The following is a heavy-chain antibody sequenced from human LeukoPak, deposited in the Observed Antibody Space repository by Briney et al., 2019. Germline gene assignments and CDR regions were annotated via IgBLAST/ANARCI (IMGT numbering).Heavy chain of an antibody. D-gene: IGHD6-13*01. J-gene: IGHJ6*02. Sequence: GGSLRLSCPASGFTFSGSAMHWVRQASGKGLEWVGRIRSKANSYATAYAASVKGRFTISRDDSKNTAYLQMNSLKTEDTAVYYCTSPRIAAAGTMRLVYYYGMDVWGQGTTVTVSS. CDR2: IRSKANSYAT. V-gene: IGHV3-73*01. CDR3: TSPRIAAAGTMRLVYYYGMDV. CDR1: GFTFSGSA.